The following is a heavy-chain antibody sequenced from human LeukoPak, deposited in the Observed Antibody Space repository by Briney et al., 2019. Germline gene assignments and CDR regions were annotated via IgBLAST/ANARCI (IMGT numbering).Heavy chain of an antibody. CDR1: GGSISSYY. Sequence: SETLSLTCTVSGGSISSYYWSWIRQPPGKGLEWIGYIYYSGSTNYNPSLKSRVTISVDTSKNQFSLKLSSVTAADTAVYYCAKSRDGYNHDAFDIWGQGTMVIVSS. CDR2: IYYSGST. CDR3: AKSRDGYNHDAFDI. V-gene: IGHV4-59*08. J-gene: IGHJ3*02. D-gene: IGHD5-24*01.